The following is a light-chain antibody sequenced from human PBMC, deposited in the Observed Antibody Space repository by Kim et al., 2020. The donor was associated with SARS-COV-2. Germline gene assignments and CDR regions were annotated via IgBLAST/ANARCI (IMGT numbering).Light chain of an antibody. CDR2: DVS. CDR3: SSYTSSSTVV. J-gene: IGLJ2*01. Sequence: GQSINNSCTGTSSDVGGYNYVSWYQQHPGKAPKLMIYDVSNRPSGVSNRFSGSKSGNTASLTISGLQAEDEADYYCSSYTSSSTVVFGGGTQLTVL. CDR1: SSDVGGYNY. V-gene: IGLV2-14*03.